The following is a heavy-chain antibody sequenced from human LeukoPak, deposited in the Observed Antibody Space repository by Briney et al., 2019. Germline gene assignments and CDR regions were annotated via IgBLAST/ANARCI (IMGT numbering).Heavy chain of an antibody. D-gene: IGHD3-10*01. V-gene: IGHV3-23*01. CDR3: ANRQGYGSGFDY. Sequence: GGSLRLSCAASGFTFSSYEMNWVRQAPGKGLEWVSAISGSGGSTYYADSVKGRFTISRDNSKNTLYLQMNSLRAEDTAVYYCANRQGYGSGFDYWGQGTLVTVSS. J-gene: IGHJ4*02. CDR1: GFTFSSYE. CDR2: ISGSGGST.